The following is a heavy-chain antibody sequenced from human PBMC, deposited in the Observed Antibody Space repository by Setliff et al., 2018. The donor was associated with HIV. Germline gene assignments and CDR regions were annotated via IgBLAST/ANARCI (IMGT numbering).Heavy chain of an antibody. Sequence: PSETLSLTCTVSGASIRSQSWSWIRKPPGKGLEWIGYISSSGSTNYNPSLESRVAMSVDTSNNQVSLKLSSVTAADTAVYYCARTDSSSWAPHGYYYYYMDVWGKGTTVTVSS. CDR3: ARTDSSSWAPHGYYYYYMDV. D-gene: IGHD6-13*01. CDR2: ISSSGST. V-gene: IGHV4-59*08. CDR1: GASIRSQS. J-gene: IGHJ6*03.